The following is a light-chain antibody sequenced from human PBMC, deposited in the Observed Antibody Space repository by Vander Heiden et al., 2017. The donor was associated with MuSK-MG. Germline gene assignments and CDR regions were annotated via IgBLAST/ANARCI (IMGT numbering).Light chain of an antibody. V-gene: IGLV2-23*02. CDR1: RSDVGGYNL. CDR2: EVN. J-gene: IGLJ2*01. CDR3: CSYAGSTTLV. Sequence: QSALTQPASVSGSPGQSIPISCTGTRSDVGGYNLVSWYQQQPGKAPKVMIYEVNKRPSGVSNRYSGSKSGNTASLTISGLQAEDEADYYCCSYAGSTTLVFGGGTKLTVL.